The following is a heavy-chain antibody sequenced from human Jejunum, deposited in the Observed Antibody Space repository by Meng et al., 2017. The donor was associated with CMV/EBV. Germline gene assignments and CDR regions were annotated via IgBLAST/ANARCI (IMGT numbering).Heavy chain of an antibody. CDR2: VYHTVTT. J-gene: IGHJ4*02. V-gene: IGHV4-59*02. Sequence: GDSVSSYYWSWIRQPPGKGLEWIGHVYHTVTTNYNPSLKSRVTISVDTSKNQFSLRLSSVTAADTAVYYCARGRYCSSTSCYLFEYWGQGTLVTVSS. CDR1: GDSVSSYY. CDR3: ARGRYCSSTSCYLFEY. D-gene: IGHD2-2*01.